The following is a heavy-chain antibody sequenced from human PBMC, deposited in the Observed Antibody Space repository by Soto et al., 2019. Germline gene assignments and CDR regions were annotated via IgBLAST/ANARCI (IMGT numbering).Heavy chain of an antibody. CDR2: ISSNGGST. J-gene: IGHJ3*02. CDR1: GFTFSSYA. D-gene: IGHD1-26*01. CDR3: ARNDGVRATLHLAFDI. Sequence: EVQLVESGGGLVQPGGSLRLSCAASGFTFSSYAMHWVRQAPGKGLEYVSAISSNGGSTYYANSVKGRFTISRDNSKNTLDLQLGSLRAEDMAVYYCARNDGVRATLHLAFDIWGQETMVTVSS. V-gene: IGHV3-64*01.